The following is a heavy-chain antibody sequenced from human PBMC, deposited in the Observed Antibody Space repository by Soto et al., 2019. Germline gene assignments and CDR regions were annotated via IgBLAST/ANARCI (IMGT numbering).Heavy chain of an antibody. Sequence: QVQLVQSGAEVKKPGSSVKVSCKASGGTFSSYAISWVRQAPGQGLEWMGGIIPIFGTANYAQKFQGRVTINADKSTSTAYMELSSLRSEDTAVYYCAREPIQGAAAGHYYFDYWGQGTLVTVSS. J-gene: IGHJ4*02. CDR3: AREPIQGAAAGHYYFDY. V-gene: IGHV1-69*06. D-gene: IGHD6-13*01. CDR2: IIPIFGTA. CDR1: GGTFSSYA.